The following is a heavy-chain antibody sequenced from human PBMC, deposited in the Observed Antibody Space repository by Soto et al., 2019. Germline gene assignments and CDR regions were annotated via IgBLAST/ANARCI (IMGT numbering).Heavy chain of an antibody. J-gene: IGHJ4*02. CDR1: GFTFDDYA. CDR2: ISWNSGSI. D-gene: IGHD1-1*01. V-gene: IGHV3-9*01. Sequence: EVQLVESGGGLVQPGRSLRLSCAASGFTFDDYAMHWARQAPGKGLEWVSGISWNSGSIGYADSVKGRFTISRDNAKNSLYLQMNSLRAEDTALYYCAKDPGAFARLENWGQGTLVTVSS. CDR3: AKDPGAFARLEN.